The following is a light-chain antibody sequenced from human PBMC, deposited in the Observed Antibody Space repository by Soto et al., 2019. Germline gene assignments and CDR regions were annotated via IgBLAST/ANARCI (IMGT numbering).Light chain of an antibody. V-gene: IGLV2-23*02. CDR1: NSDVGSYNF. Sequence: QSALTQPASVSGSPGQSITISCTGTNSDVGSYNFVTWYQQYPGKAPKLLIYEVNKRPSGVSNRFSGSKSGNTASLTISGLQAEDEADYYCCSLAGSNSWVFGGGTKLTVL. J-gene: IGLJ3*02. CDR3: CSLAGSNSWV. CDR2: EVN.